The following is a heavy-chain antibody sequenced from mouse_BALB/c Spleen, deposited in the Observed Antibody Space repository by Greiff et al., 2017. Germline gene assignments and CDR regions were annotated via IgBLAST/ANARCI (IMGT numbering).Heavy chain of an antibody. D-gene: IGHD1-2*01. CDR1: DFSLTTYG. CDR3: ARAGITTASWFSY. J-gene: IGHJ3*01. Sequence: QVQLQQSGPGLVAPSQSLSITCTVSDFSLTTYGVHWIRQPPGKGLEWLGVIWAGRSTNYNSALMSRLSISKDNSKSQVFLKMNSLQTDDTAMYYCARAGITTASWFSYWGQGTLVTVSA. V-gene: IGHV2-9*02. CDR2: IWAGRST.